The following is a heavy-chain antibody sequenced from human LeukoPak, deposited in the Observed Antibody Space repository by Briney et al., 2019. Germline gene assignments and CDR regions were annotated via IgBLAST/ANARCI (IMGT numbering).Heavy chain of an antibody. J-gene: IGHJ4*02. CDR1: GASIGSYY. CDR3: AGRRRGYSGYDFDY. V-gene: IGHV4-59*01. Sequence: SETLSLTCTVSGASIGSYYWSWIRQPPGKGLEWIGYIYYSGSTNYNPSLKSRVTISVDTSKNQFSLKLSSVTAADTAVYYCAGRRRGYSGYDFDYWGQGTLVTVSS. CDR2: IYYSGST. D-gene: IGHD5-12*01.